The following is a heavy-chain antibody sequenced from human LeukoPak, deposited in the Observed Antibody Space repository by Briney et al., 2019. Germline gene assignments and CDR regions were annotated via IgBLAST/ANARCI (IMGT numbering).Heavy chain of an antibody. Sequence: PSETLSLTCIVSGGSISSYYWNWIRQPPGKGLEWIGYIHYSGGTNYKPSLKSRVTISVDMSKNQFSLKLSSVTAADTAVYYCARGRDGYNDYFDYWGQGTLVAVSS. J-gene: IGHJ4*02. CDR1: GGSISSYY. V-gene: IGHV4-59*01. CDR2: IHYSGGT. D-gene: IGHD5-24*01. CDR3: ARGRDGYNDYFDY.